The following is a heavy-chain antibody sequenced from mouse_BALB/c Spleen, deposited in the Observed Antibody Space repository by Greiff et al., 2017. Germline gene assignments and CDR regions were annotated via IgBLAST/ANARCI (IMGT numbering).Heavy chain of an antibody. D-gene: IGHD2-1*01. CDR2: INPSNGRT. V-gene: IGHV1S81*02. J-gene: IGHJ4*01. Sequence: QVQLQQSGAELVKPGASVKLSCKASGYTFTSYWMHWVKQRPGQGLEWIGEINPSNGRTNYNEKFKSKATLTVDKSSSTAYMQLSSLTSEDSAVYCCARAGGNYGNYDAMDYWGQGTSVTVSS. CDR1: GYTFTSYW. CDR3: ARAGGNYGNYDAMDY.